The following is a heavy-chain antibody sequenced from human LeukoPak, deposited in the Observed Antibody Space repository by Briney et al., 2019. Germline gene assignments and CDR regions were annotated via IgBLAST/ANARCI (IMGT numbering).Heavy chain of an antibody. CDR2: IYYSGST. Sequence: PSETLSLTCTVSGGSISSSSYYWGWIRQPPGKGLEWIGSIYYSGSTYYNPSLKSRVTISVDTSKNQFSLKLSSVTAADTAVYYCARHVASELVIIYWFDPWGQGTLVTVSS. D-gene: IGHD3-9*01. V-gene: IGHV4-39*01. J-gene: IGHJ5*02. CDR3: ARHVASELVIIYWFDP. CDR1: GGSISSSSYY.